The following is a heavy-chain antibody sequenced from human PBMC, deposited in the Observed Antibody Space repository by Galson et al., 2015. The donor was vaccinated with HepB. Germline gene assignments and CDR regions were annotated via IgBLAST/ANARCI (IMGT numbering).Heavy chain of an antibody. CDR1: GGSISSYY. D-gene: IGHD3-16*01. J-gene: IGHJ5*02. V-gene: IGHV4-59*01. CDR3: ARVPPLGLGWFDP. CDR2: IYYSGST. Sequence: SETLSLTCTVSGGSISSYYWSWIRQPPGKGLEWIGYIYYSGSTNYNPSLKSRVTISVDTSKNQFSLKLSSVTAADTAVYYCARVPPLGLGWFDPWGQGTLVTVS.